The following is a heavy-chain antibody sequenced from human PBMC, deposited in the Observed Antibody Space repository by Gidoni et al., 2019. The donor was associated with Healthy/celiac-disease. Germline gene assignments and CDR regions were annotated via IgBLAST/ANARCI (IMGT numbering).Heavy chain of an antibody. CDR2: IFSNDEK. Sequence: QVTLKESGPVLVKPTETLTLTCTVSGFSLSNARMGVSWIRQPPGNALEWLAHIFSNDEKSYSTSLKSRLTISKDTSKSQVVLTMTNMDPVDTATYYCARMKGPYGFGDEGFDYWGQGTLVTVSS. J-gene: IGHJ4*02. D-gene: IGHD3-10*01. CDR1: GFSLSNARMG. V-gene: IGHV2-26*01. CDR3: ARMKGPYGFGDEGFDY.